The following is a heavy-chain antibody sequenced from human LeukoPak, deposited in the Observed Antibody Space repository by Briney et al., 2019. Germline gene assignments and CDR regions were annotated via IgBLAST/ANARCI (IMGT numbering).Heavy chain of an antibody. V-gene: IGHV1-18*04. Sequence: GASVKVSCKASGYTFTSYGISWVRQAPGQGLEWMGWISAYNGNTNYAQKLQGRITMTTGTSTSTAYMELRSLRSDDTAVYYCARVGALGSGSYYTDFDYWGQGTLVTVSS. J-gene: IGHJ4*02. CDR3: ARVGALGSGSYYTDFDY. CDR1: GYTFTSYG. D-gene: IGHD3-10*01. CDR2: ISAYNGNT.